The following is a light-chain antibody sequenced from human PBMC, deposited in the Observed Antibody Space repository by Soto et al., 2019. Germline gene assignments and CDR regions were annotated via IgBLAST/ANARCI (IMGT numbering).Light chain of an antibody. CDR2: DGF. J-gene: IGKJ3*01. Sequence: DIQMTQSPSSLSASVGDTVTITCRASQRIGGLLSWYQQQPGKAPKLLIYDGFTLQGGVPSRFSGSGSGTDFTLTIGSLQPEDFTTYYCQQTDRPPFTFGPGTKVDVK. V-gene: IGKV1-39*01. CDR1: QRIGGL. CDR3: QQTDRPPFT.